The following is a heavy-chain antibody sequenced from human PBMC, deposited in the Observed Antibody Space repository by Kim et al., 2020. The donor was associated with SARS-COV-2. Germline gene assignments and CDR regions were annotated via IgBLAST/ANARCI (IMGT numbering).Heavy chain of an antibody. D-gene: IGHD5-12*01. CDR2: IYPGDSDT. J-gene: IGHJ4*02. CDR3: ARYDRDGYNYMGSNDY. Sequence: GESLKISCKGSGYSFTSYWIGWVRQMPGKGLEWMGIIYPGDSDTRYSPSFQGQVTISADKSISTAYLQWSSLKASDTAMYYCARYDRDGYNYMGSNDYWGQGTLVTVSS. V-gene: IGHV5-51*01. CDR1: GYSFTSYW.